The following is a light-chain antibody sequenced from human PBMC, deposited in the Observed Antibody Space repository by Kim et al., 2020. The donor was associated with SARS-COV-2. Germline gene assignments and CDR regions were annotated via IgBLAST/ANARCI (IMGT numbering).Light chain of an antibody. CDR1: SSDIGAYKY. CDR2: EVD. V-gene: IGLV2-8*01. J-gene: IGLJ2*01. Sequence: GQSVTLSGTGTSSDIGAYKYVSWYQQHPGKVPKLVLYEVDERPSGVPDRCSGAKSGNTASLTVSGLQADDEADYYCSSYAGRNNLIFGGGTQLTVL. CDR3: SSYAGRNNLI.